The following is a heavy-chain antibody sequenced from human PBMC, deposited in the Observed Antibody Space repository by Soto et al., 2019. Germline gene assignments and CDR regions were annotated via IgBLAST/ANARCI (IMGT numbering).Heavy chain of an antibody. V-gene: IGHV4-59*01. D-gene: IGHD6-19*01. CDR3: ARDTRPSVLYQGYYSYGMDV. CDR2: IYYSGST. J-gene: IGHJ6*02. Sequence: PSETLSLTCTVSGGSLSSYYWSWIRQPPGKGLEWIGYIYYSGSTNYNPSLKSRVTISVDTSKNQFSLKLSSVTAADTAVYYCARDTRPSVLYQGYYSYGMDVWGQGTTVTVSS. CDR1: GGSLSSYY.